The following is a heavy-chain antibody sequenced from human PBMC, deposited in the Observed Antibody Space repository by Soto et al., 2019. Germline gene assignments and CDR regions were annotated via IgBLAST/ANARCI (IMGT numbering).Heavy chain of an antibody. CDR2: IYHSGSA. V-gene: IGHV4-4*02. Sequence: SETLSLTCAVSGGSISSSYWWSWVRQPPGKGLEWIGEIYHSGSANYNPSLKSRVTISVDNSKNQFSLKLSSVTAADTAVYYCARYIAASGTYYFDYWGQGTLVTVS. D-gene: IGHD6-13*01. J-gene: IGHJ4*02. CDR3: ARYIAASGTYYFDY. CDR1: GGSISSSYW.